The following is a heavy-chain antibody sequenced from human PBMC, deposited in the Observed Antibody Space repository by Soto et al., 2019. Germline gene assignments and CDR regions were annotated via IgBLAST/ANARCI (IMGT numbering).Heavy chain of an antibody. CDR3: ARSTIVRGVIIND. D-gene: IGHD3-10*01. J-gene: IGHJ4*02. CDR1: GFTLSSYW. Sequence: EVQLVESGGGLVQPGESLRLSCAASGFTLSSYWMSWVRQAPGKGLEWVANIKQDGSEIFYVDSVKGRFTISRDNAKNSLYLQLNSLRAEDTAVYYCARSTIVRGVIINDWGQGTLVTVSS. CDR2: IKQDGSEI. V-gene: IGHV3-7*01.